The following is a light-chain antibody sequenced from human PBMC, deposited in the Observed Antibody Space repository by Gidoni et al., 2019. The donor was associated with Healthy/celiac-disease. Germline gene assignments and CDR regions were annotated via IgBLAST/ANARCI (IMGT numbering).Light chain of an antibody. V-gene: IGKV1-39*01. Sequence: VTIACRASKSISSYLNWYQQKPGKAPKLLIYAASSLQSGVPSRFSGSGSGTDFTLTISSLQPEDFATYYCQQSYSTPKYTFGQGTKLEIK. CDR2: AAS. CDR3: QQSYSTPKYT. CDR1: KSISSY. J-gene: IGKJ2*01.